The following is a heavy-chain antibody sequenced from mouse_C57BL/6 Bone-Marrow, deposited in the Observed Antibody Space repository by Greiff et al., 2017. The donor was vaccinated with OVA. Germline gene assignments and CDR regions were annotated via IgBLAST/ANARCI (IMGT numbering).Heavy chain of an antibody. CDR1: GYSFTDYN. Sequence: EVQLQQSGPELVKPGASVKISCKASGYSFTDYNMNWVKQSNGKSLEWLGVINPNYGTTSYNQKFKGKATLTVDQSSSTAYMPLNSLTSEDSAVYYCAFYSGSSSRYFDIWGTGTTVTVSS. V-gene: IGHV1-39*01. J-gene: IGHJ1*03. D-gene: IGHD1-1*01. CDR2: INPNYGTT. CDR3: AFYSGSSSRYFDI.